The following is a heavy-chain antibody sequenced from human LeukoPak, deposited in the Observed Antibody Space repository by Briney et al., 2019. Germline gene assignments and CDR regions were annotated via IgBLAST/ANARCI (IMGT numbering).Heavy chain of an antibody. J-gene: IGHJ4*02. CDR3: ARSYQLPSFDY. CDR1: RDSNSSFY. CDR2: VNYSGST. V-gene: IGHV4-59*01. Sequence: PPETLSLTCTVSRDSNSSFYWSWIRQSPGKGLEWIGYVNYSGSTKYNPSLKSRVTMSVDTSKNQFSLRLTSVTAADTAVYYCARSYQLPSFDYWGQGTLVTVSS. D-gene: IGHD1-1*01.